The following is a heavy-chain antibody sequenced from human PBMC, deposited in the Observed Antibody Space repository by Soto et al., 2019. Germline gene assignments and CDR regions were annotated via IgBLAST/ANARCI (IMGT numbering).Heavy chain of an antibody. D-gene: IGHD5-18*01. J-gene: IGHJ6*02. V-gene: IGHV1-69*12. Sequence: QVQLVQSGAEVKKPGSSVKVSCKASGGTFSSYAISWVRQAPGQGLEWMGGIIPIFGTANYAQKVQGRVTITADESTSTAYMELSSLRSEDTAVYYCANGGYSYGLDYYYGMDVWGQGTTVTVSS. CDR3: ANGGYSYGLDYYYGMDV. CDR2: IIPIFGTA. CDR1: GGTFSSYA.